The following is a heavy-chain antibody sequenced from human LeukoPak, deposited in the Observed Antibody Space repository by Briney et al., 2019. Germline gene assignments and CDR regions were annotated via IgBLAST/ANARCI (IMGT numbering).Heavy chain of an antibody. CDR2: IDTSGNT. J-gene: IGHJ2*01. CDR3: ARVSSSWYQDWYFDL. D-gene: IGHD6-13*01. Sequence: SETLSLTCTGSGGSISSYYWSWIRQPAGKGLEWIGRIDTSGNTNYKPSLKSRVTMSVDTSKKQFSLKLSSVTAADTAVYYCARVSSSWYQDWYFDLWGRGTLVTVSS. V-gene: IGHV4-4*07. CDR1: GGSISSYY.